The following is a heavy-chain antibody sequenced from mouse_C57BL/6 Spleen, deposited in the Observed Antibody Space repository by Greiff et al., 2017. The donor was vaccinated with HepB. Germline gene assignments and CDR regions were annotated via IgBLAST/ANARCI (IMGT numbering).Heavy chain of an antibody. Sequence: VKLVESGAELVKPGASVKISCKASGYAFSSYWMNWVKQRPGKGLEWIGQIYPGDGDTNYNGKFKGKATLTADKSSSTAYMQLSSLTSEDSAVYFCARGAFGDEDRFAYWGQGTLVTVSA. J-gene: IGHJ3*01. D-gene: IGHD3-3*01. CDR3: ARGAFGDEDRFAY. CDR2: IYPGDGDT. V-gene: IGHV1-80*01. CDR1: GYAFSSYW.